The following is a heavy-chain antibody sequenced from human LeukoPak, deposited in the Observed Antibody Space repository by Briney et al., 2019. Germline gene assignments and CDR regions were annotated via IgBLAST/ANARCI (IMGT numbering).Heavy chain of an antibody. CDR3: ARQDYGDYEGVYYFDY. J-gene: IGHJ4*02. Sequence: SETLSLTCTVSGGSISSYYWDWIRQPPGKGLEWIGYIYYSGSANYNPSLKSRVTISVDTSKNQFSLKLSSVTAADTAVYYCARQDYGDYEGVYYFDYWGQGTLVTVSS. CDR1: GGSISSYY. D-gene: IGHD4-17*01. CDR2: IYYSGSA. V-gene: IGHV4-59*12.